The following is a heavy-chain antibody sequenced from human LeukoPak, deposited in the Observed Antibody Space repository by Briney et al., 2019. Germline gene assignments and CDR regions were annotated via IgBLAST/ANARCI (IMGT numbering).Heavy chain of an antibody. J-gene: IGHJ4*02. Sequence: ASVKVSCKASGYTFTGYYMHWVRQAPGQGLEWMGWINPNSGGTNYAQKFQGRVTITRDTSASTAYMELSGLRSEDTAVYYCARARWTSTVTTYYLDYWGQGTLGTVSA. CDR1: GYTFTGYY. CDR3: ARARWTSTVTTYYLDY. D-gene: IGHD4-17*01. CDR2: INPNSGGT. V-gene: IGHV1-2*02.